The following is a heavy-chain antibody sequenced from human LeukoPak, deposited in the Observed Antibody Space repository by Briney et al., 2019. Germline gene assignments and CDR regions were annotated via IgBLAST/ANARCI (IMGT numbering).Heavy chain of an antibody. CDR2: IYYSGST. Sequence: SETLSLTCTVSGGSISSYYWSWIRQPPGKGPEWIGYIYYSGSTNYNPSLKSRVTISVDTSKNQFSLKLSSVTAADTAVYYCARYSGSYPDYWGQGTLVTVSS. D-gene: IGHD1-26*01. V-gene: IGHV4-59*01. J-gene: IGHJ4*02. CDR1: GGSISSYY. CDR3: ARYSGSYPDY.